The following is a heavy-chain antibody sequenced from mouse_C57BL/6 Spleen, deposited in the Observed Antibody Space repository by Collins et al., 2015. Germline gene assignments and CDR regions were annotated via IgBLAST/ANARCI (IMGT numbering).Heavy chain of an antibody. CDR1: GYTFTSYW. CDR2: IDPNSGST. D-gene: IGHD1-1*01. CDR3: ARSSTTVVATPYAMDY. Sequence: QVQLQQPGAELVKPGASVKLSYKASGYTFTSYWMHWVKQRPGRGLEWIGRIDPNSGSTKYNEKFKSKATLTVDKPSSTAYMQLSSLTSEDSAVYYCARSSTTVVATPYAMDYWGQGTSVTVSS. J-gene: IGHJ4*01. V-gene: IGHV1-72*01.